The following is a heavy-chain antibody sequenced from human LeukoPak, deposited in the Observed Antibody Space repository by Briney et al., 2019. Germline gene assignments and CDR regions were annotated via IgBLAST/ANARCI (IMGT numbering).Heavy chain of an antibody. D-gene: IGHD1-1*01. Sequence: GGSLRLSRAASGFTFSRYWMHWVRQVPGKGLVWVSRIHPDGSTTYADSVKGRFTVSRDNAKNTLYLQMNSLRAEDTAAYYCARVRYNSYSGMDLWGQGTTVTVS. V-gene: IGHV3-74*01. CDR3: ARVRYNSYSGMDL. CDR2: IHPDGST. CDR1: GFTFSRYW. J-gene: IGHJ6*02.